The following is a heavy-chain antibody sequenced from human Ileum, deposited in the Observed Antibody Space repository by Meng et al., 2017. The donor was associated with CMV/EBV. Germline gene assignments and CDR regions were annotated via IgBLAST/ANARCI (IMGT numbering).Heavy chain of an antibody. Sequence: RLHGSGPGLVKPSQTLSVTCSVSGDSISSDNYHWSWIRQPAGKGLEWIGQRHKNGNDNYNASLKSRVTISIDTSKNQFSLTLTSVTAADTAVYYCAIYYGGVGGRGYWDQGTLVTVSS. CDR2: RHKNGND. D-gene: IGHD2-21*01. CDR1: GDSISSDNYH. J-gene: IGHJ4*02. CDR3: AIYYGGVGGRGY. V-gene: IGHV4-61*02.